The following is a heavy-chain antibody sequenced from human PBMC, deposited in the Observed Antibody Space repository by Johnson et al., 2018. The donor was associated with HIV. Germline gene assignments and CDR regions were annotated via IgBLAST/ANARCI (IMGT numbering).Heavy chain of an antibody. CDR3: AREGEDAFDI. D-gene: IGHD2-21*01. J-gene: IGHJ3*02. CDR2: IGTAGDT. V-gene: IGHV3-13*01. CDR1: GFSFSDYY. Sequence: VQLVESGGGLVKPGGSLRLSCAASGFSFSDYYMSWIRQAPGKGLEWVSAIGTAGDTYYPGSVKGRFTISRENAKNSLYLQMNSLRAGDTAVYYCAREGEDAFDIWGQGTMVTVSS.